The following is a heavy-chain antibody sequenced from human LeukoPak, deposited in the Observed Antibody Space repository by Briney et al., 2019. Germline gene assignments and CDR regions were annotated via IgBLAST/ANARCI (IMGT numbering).Heavy chain of an antibody. J-gene: IGHJ4*02. V-gene: IGHV1-8*01. CDR1: GYTFTSYD. CDR3: ASFTATYSGYSRVSY. CDR2: MNPNSGNT. D-gene: IGHD5-12*01. Sequence: ASVKGSCKASGYTFTSYDINWVRQATGQGLEWMGWMNPNSGNTGYAQKFQGRVTMTRNTSISTANMELSSLRSEDTAVYYCASFTATYSGYSRVSYWGQGTLVTVSS.